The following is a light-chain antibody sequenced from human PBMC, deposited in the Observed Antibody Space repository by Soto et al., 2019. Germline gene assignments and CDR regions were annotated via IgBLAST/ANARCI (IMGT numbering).Light chain of an antibody. CDR1: QSVTSSY. Sequence: EIVLTQSPATLSLSPGERATLSCRASQSVTSSYLAWYQQMPGRAPRRLIYAASTRATGIPDRFSGSGSGTDFTLTISSLQPEDFATYYCQQVNDYPITFGQGTRLEIK. CDR3: QQVNDYPIT. J-gene: IGKJ5*01. V-gene: IGKV3D-7*01. CDR2: AAS.